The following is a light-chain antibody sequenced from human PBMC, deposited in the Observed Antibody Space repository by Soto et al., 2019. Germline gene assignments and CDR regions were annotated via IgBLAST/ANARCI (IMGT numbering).Light chain of an antibody. CDR3: QSYDSSLSVYVV. CDR2: GNS. CDR1: SSNIGAGYD. V-gene: IGLV1-40*01. Sequence: QAVVTQAPSVSGAPGQRVTISCTGSSSNIGAGYDVHWYQQVPGTAPKLLIYGNSNRPSGVPDRFSGSKSGTSASLAITGLQAEDEADYYCQSYDSSLSVYVVFGGGTKLTVL. J-gene: IGLJ2*01.